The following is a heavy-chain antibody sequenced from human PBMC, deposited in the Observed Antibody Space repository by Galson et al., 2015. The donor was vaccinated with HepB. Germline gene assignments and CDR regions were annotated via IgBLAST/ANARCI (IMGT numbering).Heavy chain of an antibody. V-gene: IGHV3-23*01. CDR1: GFTFSSYA. Sequence: SLRLSCAASGFTFSSYAMSWVRQAPGKGLEWVSATSASGGSTYYADSVKGRFTISRDNPKNTLYLQMNSLRAEDTAVYYCATPPGGPTSRHYYYYGLDVWGQGATVSVSS. D-gene: IGHD3-10*01. J-gene: IGHJ6*02. CDR2: TSASGGST. CDR3: ATPPGGPTSRHYYYYGLDV.